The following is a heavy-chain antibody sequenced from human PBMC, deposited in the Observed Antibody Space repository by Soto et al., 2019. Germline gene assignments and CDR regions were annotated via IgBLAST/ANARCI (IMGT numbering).Heavy chain of an antibody. V-gene: IGHV3-74*01. J-gene: IGHJ6*02. CDR1: GFTFSSYW. Sequence: PGGSLRLSCAASGFTFSSYWMHWVRQAPGKGLVWVSRINSDGSSTSYADSVKGRFTISRDNAKNTLYLQMNSLRAEDTAVYYCARDRGKTTIFGVVIRKGPNHYGMDVWGQGTTVTVSS. CDR3: ARDRGKTTIFGVVIRKGPNHYGMDV. D-gene: IGHD3-3*01. CDR2: INSDGSST.